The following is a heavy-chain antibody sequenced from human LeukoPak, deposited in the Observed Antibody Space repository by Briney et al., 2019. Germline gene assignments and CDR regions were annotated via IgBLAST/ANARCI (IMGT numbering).Heavy chain of an antibody. Sequence: SSETLSLTCTVSGGSTSSYYWSWIRQPAGKGLEWIGRIYTSGSTNYNPSLKSRVTMSVDTSKNQFSLKLSSVTAADTAVYYCASGGLYSGSYYVDYWGQGTLVTVSS. D-gene: IGHD1-26*01. J-gene: IGHJ4*02. CDR2: IYTSGST. CDR1: GGSTSSYY. CDR3: ASGGLYSGSYYVDY. V-gene: IGHV4-4*07.